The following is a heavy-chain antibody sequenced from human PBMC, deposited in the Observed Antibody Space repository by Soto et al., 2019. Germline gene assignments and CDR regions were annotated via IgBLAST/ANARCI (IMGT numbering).Heavy chain of an antibody. Sequence: WASVKVSCKASGFTFTSSAVQWVRQARVQRLEWIGWIVVGSGNTNYAQKFQERVTITRDMSTSTAYMELSSLRSEDTAVYYCAADKGDGYYDSSGYLPFDYWGQGTLVTVSS. D-gene: IGHD3-22*01. J-gene: IGHJ4*02. CDR3: AADKGDGYYDSSGYLPFDY. CDR2: IVVGSGNT. V-gene: IGHV1-58*01. CDR1: GFTFTSSA.